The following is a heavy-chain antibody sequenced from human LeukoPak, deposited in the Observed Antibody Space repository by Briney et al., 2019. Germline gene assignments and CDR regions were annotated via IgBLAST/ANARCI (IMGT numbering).Heavy chain of an antibody. J-gene: IGHJ4*02. V-gene: IGHV3-9*01. CDR1: GFTFDDYA. D-gene: IGHD3-22*01. Sequence: GGSLRLSCAASGFTFDDYAMHWVRQAPGKGLEWVSGISWNSGSIGYADSVKGRFTISRDNAKNSLYLQMNSLRAEDTALYYCAKDSGDYYDSSGYLFDYWGQGTLVTVSS. CDR2: ISWNSGSI. CDR3: AKDSGDYYDSSGYLFDY.